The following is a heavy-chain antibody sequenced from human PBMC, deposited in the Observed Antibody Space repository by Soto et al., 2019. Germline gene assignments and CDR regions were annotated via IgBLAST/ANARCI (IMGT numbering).Heavy chain of an antibody. CDR1: GFILSTYA. D-gene: IGHD2-15*01. CDR3: ARAGCDGGSCYTLVGLRYGMDV. J-gene: IGHJ6*02. CDR2: ISYDGNNK. V-gene: IGHV3-30-3*01. Sequence: QVQLVESGGGVVQPGRSLRLSCAASGFILSTYAMYWVRQAPGKGLEWVAVISYDGNNKYYADSVKGRFTISRDNSKNTLYLQMNSLRAVDTAVYYCARAGCDGGSCYTLVGLRYGMDVWGQGTSVTVSS.